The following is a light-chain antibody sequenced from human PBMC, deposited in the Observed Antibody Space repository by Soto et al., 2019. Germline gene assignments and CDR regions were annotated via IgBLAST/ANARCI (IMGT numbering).Light chain of an antibody. Sequence: EVVLTQSPATLSLSPGERATLSCRASQSVTKYLAWYQQKPGQALRLLIYDVSKRATGIPARFSGSGSETDFTLTISSLEPGDFPVYYCHQRSNWPLTFGGGTKLEIK. J-gene: IGKJ4*01. CDR1: QSVTKY. CDR2: DVS. V-gene: IGKV3-11*01. CDR3: HQRSNWPLT.